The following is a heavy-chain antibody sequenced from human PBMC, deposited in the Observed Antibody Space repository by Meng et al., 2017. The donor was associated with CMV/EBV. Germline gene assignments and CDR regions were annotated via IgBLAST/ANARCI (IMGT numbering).Heavy chain of an antibody. D-gene: IGHD6-13*01. Sequence: GGSLRLSCAASGFTFSSYGMHWVRQAPGKGLEWVAVIWYDGSNKYYADSVKGRFTISRDNSKNTLYLQMNSLRPEDTAVYYCVKEGGVAAAGKGWFDHWGQGALVTVSS. J-gene: IGHJ5*02. CDR1: GFTFSSYG. CDR2: IWYDGSNK. CDR3: VKEGGVAAAGKGWFDH. V-gene: IGHV3-30*02.